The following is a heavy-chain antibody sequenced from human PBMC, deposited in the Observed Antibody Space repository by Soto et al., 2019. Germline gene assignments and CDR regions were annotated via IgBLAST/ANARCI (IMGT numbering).Heavy chain of an antibody. CDR2: ISGSGGST. Sequence: PGGSLRLSCAASGFTFSSYAMIWVRQAPGEGLEWVSAISGSGGSTYYADSVKGRFTISRDNSKNTLYLQMNSLRAEDTAVYYCAKSQDPWDQDCGGDCYPDYWGQGTLVTVSS. V-gene: IGHV3-23*01. CDR1: GFTFSSYA. J-gene: IGHJ4*02. CDR3: AKSQDPWDQDCGGDCYPDY. D-gene: IGHD2-21*02.